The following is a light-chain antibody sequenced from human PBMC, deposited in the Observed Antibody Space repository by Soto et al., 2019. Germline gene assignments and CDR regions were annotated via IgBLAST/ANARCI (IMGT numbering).Light chain of an antibody. CDR1: QSVSSN. CDR2: GAS. J-gene: IGKJ2*01. Sequence: EIVMTQSPATLSVSPGERATLSCRASQSVSSNLAWYQQKPGQAPRLLIYGASTRATGIPARFSGSGSGTELPLTIRSLQSEDLAVYYCQQYNNWPPYTFGQGTKLEIK. CDR3: QQYNNWPPYT. V-gene: IGKV3-15*01.